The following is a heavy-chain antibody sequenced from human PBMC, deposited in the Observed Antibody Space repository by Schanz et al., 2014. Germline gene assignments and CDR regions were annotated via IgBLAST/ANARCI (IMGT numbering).Heavy chain of an antibody. Sequence: EVQLVTSGGDLVQPGGSLRLSCAASGFTFNTSWFHWVRQPPGKGLLWVSRVSRDGSETTYVDSVRGRFTISRDTAKNTVFLQMNSLTAEDTAVYYCVREDMVRGIRAFDIWGQGTMVTVSS. D-gene: IGHD3-10*01. V-gene: IGHV3-74*01. CDR3: VREDMVRGIRAFDI. J-gene: IGHJ3*02. CDR1: GFTFNTSW. CDR2: VSRDGSET.